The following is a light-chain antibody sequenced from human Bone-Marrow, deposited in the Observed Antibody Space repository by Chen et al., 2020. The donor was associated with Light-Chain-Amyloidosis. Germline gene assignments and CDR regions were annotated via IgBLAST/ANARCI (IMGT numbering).Light chain of an antibody. CDR3: QQYDGYPYT. V-gene: IGKV1-5*03. CDR2: KAS. J-gene: IGKJ2*01. CDR1: QSIIRW. Sequence: DIQMTQSPSTLSASVGDRVTITCRASQSIIRWLAWYQQKPGKAPKLLIYKASGVESGVPSRFSGSGSGTAFTLTIDSLQPDDFATYYCQQYDGYPYTFGQGTKLEI.